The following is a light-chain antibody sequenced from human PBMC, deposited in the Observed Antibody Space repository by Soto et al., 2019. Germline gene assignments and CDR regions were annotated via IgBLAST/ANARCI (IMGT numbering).Light chain of an antibody. V-gene: IGKV1-9*01. J-gene: IGKJ1*01. CDR2: AAS. CDR1: QGISSY. CDR3: QQYYSYPRT. Sequence: DIQLTQSQSFLSASVGDRFTITCRASQGISSYLAWYQQKPGKAPKLLIYAASTLQSGVPSRFSGSGSGTDFTLTISCLQSEDFATYYCQQYYSYPRTFGQATKV.